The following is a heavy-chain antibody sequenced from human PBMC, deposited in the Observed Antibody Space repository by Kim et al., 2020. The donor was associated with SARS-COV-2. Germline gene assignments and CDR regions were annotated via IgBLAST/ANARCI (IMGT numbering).Heavy chain of an antibody. CDR3: ARERHYYDSSGYHDAFDI. D-gene: IGHD3-22*01. V-gene: IGHV3-11*05. J-gene: IGHJ3*02. Sequence: KGRFTISRDNAKNSLYLQMNSLRAEDTAVYYCARERHYYDSSGYHDAFDIWGQGTMVTVSS.